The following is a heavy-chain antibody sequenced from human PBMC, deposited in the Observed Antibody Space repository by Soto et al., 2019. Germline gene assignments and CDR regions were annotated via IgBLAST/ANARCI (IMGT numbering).Heavy chain of an antibody. J-gene: IGHJ5*02. D-gene: IGHD2-21*02. V-gene: IGHV1-2*02. CDR2: INPNSGGT. CDR1: GYTFTGYY. CDR3: ARDIVVVTAMRTLNWFDP. Sequence: ASVKVSCKASGYTFTGYYMHWVRQAPGQGLEWMGWINPNSGGTNYAQKFQGRVTMTRDTSISIAYMELSRLRSDDTAVYYCARDIVVVTAMRTLNWFDPWGQGTLVTVSS.